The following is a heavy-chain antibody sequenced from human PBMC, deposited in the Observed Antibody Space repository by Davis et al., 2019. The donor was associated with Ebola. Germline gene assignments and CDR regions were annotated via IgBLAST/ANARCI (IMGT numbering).Heavy chain of an antibody. CDR1: GFNFDGYA. CDR3: ARFSVSAFDI. J-gene: IGHJ3*02. CDR2: ISWNSGNI. D-gene: IGHD2-8*01. Sequence: SLKISCGASGFNFDGYAMHWVRQAPGKGLEWVSGISWNSGNIGYADSVKGRFIISRDNAKNSLYLQMNTLRPEDTAVYYCARFSVSAFDIWGQGTMVTVSS. V-gene: IGHV3-9*01.